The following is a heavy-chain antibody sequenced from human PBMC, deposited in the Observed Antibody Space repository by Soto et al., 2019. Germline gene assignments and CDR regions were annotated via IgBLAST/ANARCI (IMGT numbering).Heavy chain of an antibody. CDR1: GGSILDSTYY. J-gene: IGHJ5*02. CDR2: IFYSGGT. Sequence: QLPLQESGPGLVKPSETLSLTCTVSGGSILDSTYYWAWIRQSPGKGLEWIGTIFYSGGTFYTPSLNSRVTMSVDTSNNQFSLKLSSVTAADTAVYYCARQASGYYYGWFDPWGQGTLVTVSS. V-gene: IGHV4-39*01. D-gene: IGHD3-22*01. CDR3: ARQASGYYYGWFDP.